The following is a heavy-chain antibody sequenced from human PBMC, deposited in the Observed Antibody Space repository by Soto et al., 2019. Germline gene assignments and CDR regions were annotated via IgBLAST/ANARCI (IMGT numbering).Heavy chain of an antibody. J-gene: IGHJ3*02. CDR2: INHSGST. CDR1: GGSFSGYY. V-gene: IGHV4-34*01. Sequence: SETLSLTCAVYGGSFSGYYWSWIRQPPGKGLEWIGEINHSGSTNYNPSLKSRVTISVDTSKNQFSLKLSSVTAADTAVYYCARGPPILRGSNAFDIWGQGTMVTVSS. D-gene: IGHD5-12*01. CDR3: ARGPPILRGSNAFDI.